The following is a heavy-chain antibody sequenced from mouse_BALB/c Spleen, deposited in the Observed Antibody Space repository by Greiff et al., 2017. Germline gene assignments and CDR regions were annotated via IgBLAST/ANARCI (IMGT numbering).Heavy chain of an antibody. CDR2: ISSGASYT. CDR3: ARLRGPELTGTSRYFDY. CDR1: GFTFSSYG. J-gene: IGHJ2*01. D-gene: IGHD4-1*01. Sequence: EVKLMESGGDLVKPGGSLKLSCAASGFTFSSYGMSWVRQTPDKRLEWVATISSGASYTYYPDSVKGRFTISRDNAKNTLYLQMSSLKSEDTAMYYCARLRGPELTGTSRYFDYWGQGTTLTVSS. V-gene: IGHV5-6*01.